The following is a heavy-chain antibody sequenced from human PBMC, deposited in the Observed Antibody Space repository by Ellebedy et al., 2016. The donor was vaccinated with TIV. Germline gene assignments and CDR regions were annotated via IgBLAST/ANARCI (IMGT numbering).Heavy chain of an antibody. CDR2: IYYSGST. CDR3: ARYDYGDVDEAFDI. D-gene: IGHD4-17*01. Sequence: SETLSLTCTVSGGSISSSSYYWGWIRQPPGKGLEWIGSIYYSGSTYYNPSLKSRVTISVDTSKNQFSLKLSSVTAADTAVYYCARYDYGDVDEAFDIWGQGTMVTVSS. V-gene: IGHV4-39*01. J-gene: IGHJ3*02. CDR1: GGSISSSSYY.